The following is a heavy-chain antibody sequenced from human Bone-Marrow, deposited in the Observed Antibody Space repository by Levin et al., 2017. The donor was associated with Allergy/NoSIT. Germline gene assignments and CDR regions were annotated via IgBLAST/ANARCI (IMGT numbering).Heavy chain of an antibody. CDR1: GDRISSSSAS. V-gene: IGHV6-1*01. CDR2: AYYTSKWNK. Sequence: SQTLSLTCAISGDRISSSSASWNWIRQSPSRGLEWLGRAYYTSKWNKDYAVSLKRRITINPDTSKNQISLQLNSVTPEDTAVYYCVRRAYWGKSGYFDYWGQGTLVTVSS. J-gene: IGHJ4*02. D-gene: IGHD7-27*01. CDR3: VRRAYWGKSGYFDY.